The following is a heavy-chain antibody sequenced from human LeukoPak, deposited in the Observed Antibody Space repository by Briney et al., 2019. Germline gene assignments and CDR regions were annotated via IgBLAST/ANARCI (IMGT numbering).Heavy chain of an antibody. Sequence: GSLRLSCAASGFTFSSYGMHWVRQAPGKGLEWVAFIRYDGSNKYYADSVKGRFTISRDNSKNTLYLQMNSLRAEDTAVYYCAKGPYNWNWYGYYFDYWGQGTLVTVSS. CDR3: AKGPYNWNWYGYYFDY. V-gene: IGHV3-30*02. J-gene: IGHJ4*02. D-gene: IGHD1-7*01. CDR2: IRYDGSNK. CDR1: GFTFSSYG.